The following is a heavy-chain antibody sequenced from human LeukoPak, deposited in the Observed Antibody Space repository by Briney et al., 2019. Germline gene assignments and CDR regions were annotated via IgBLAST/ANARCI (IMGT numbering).Heavy chain of an antibody. D-gene: IGHD3-22*01. Sequence: SETLSLTCTVSGGSISSSSYYWSWIRQPPGEGLEWIGYIYYSGSTYYNPSLRSRVTISVDTSKNQFSLKLSSVTAADTAVYYCAGSSEGRYYYDSSGFSYYYYYMDVSGKGTTVTISS. CDR3: AGSSEGRYYYDSSGFSYYYYYMDV. CDR2: IYYSGST. V-gene: IGHV4-61*01. J-gene: IGHJ6*03. CDR1: GGSISSSSYY.